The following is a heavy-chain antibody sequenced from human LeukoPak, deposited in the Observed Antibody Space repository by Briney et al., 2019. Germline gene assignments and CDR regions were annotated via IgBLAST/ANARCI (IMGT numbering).Heavy chain of an antibody. D-gene: IGHD5-18*01. CDR1: GYTFTSYD. CDR2: ISAYNGNT. CDR3: AKTSEIQLWPSYVDY. V-gene: IGHV1-18*01. J-gene: IGHJ4*02. Sequence: ASVKVSCKASGYTFTSYDINWVRQAPGQGLEWMGWISAYNGNTNYAQKLQGRVTMTTDTSTSTAYMELRSLRSDDTAVYYCAKTSEIQLWPSYVDYWGQGTLVTVSS.